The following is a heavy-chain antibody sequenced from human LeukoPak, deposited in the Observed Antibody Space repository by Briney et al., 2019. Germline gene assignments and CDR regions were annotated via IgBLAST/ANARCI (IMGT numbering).Heavy chain of an antibody. CDR3: ARVLPAAANWFDP. Sequence: PSETLSLTRAVYGGSFSGYYWSWIRQPPGKGLEWIGEINHSGSTNYNPSLKSRVTISVDTSKNQFSLKLSSVTAADTAVYYCARVLPAAANWFDPWGQGTLVTVSS. CDR1: GGSFSGYY. D-gene: IGHD2-2*01. J-gene: IGHJ5*02. V-gene: IGHV4-34*01. CDR2: INHSGST.